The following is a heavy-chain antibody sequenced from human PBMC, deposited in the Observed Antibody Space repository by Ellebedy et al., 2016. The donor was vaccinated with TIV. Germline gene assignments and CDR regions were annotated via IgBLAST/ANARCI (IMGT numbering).Heavy chain of an antibody. J-gene: IGHJ4*02. CDR3: ARHIEVAGRVDY. V-gene: IGHV4-39*01. D-gene: IGHD6-19*01. CDR2: VYYSWTT. CDR1: GFTVSTNY. Sequence: MPGGSLRLSCAASGFTVSTNYMSWVRQPPAKGLEWIGSVYYSWTTYYNPSLKSRVTISVDTSKKQFSLNLSSVTAADMAVYYCARHIEVAGRVDYWGQGTLVTVSS.